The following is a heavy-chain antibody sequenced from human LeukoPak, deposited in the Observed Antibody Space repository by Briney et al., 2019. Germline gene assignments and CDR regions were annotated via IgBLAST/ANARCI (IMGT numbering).Heavy chain of an antibody. D-gene: IGHD6-13*01. CDR3: AKGSLGSWYYFDY. CDR2: IKPDGSEK. J-gene: IGHJ4*02. Sequence: GGSLRLSCAASGFTFSNFWMSWVRQAPGKGLEWVANIKPDGSEKYYVDSVRGRFTISRDNAKNSLFLQLNGLRADDTAVYYCAKGSLGSWYYFDYWGQGTLVTVSS. V-gene: IGHV3-7*01. CDR1: GFTFSNFW.